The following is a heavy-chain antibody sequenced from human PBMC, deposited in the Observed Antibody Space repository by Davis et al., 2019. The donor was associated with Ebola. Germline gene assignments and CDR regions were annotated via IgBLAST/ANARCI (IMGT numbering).Heavy chain of an antibody. CDR2: MNPNSGNT. CDR3: ARVACSGGSCYSYDY. CDR1: GYTFTGYY. D-gene: IGHD2-15*01. V-gene: IGHV1-8*02. J-gene: IGHJ4*02. Sequence: ASVKVSCKASGYTFTGYYMHWVRQAPGQGLEWMGWMNPNSGNTGYAQKFQGRVTMTRNTSISTAYMELSSLRSEDTAVYYCARVACSGGSCYSYDYWGQGTLVTVSS.